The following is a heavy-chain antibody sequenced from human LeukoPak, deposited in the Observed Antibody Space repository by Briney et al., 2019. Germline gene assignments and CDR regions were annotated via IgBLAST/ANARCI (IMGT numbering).Heavy chain of an antibody. V-gene: IGHV3-73*01. D-gene: IGHD4-11*01. CDR2: IRSKANSYAT. CDR1: GFTFSGSA. CDR3: TADYSNSEATFDC. Sequence: GGSLRLSCAASGFTFSGSAMHWVRQASGKGLEWVGRIRSKANSYATAYAASVKGRFTISRDDSKNTAYLQMNSLKTEDTAVYYCTADYSNSEATFDCWGQGTLVTVSS. J-gene: IGHJ4*02.